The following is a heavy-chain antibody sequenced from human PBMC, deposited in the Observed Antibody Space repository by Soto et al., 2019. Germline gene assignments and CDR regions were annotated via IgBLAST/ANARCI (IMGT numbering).Heavy chain of an antibody. Sequence: PSETLSLTCTVSGGSITSAGYYWTWIRQHPGKGLEWIACIYYSGTTSYSPSLRSRLTISVDTSKSQFSLKLTSVTAADTAVYYCGRENQRVPLGSYFDSWGQGTLVTVSS. CDR3: GRENQRVPLGSYFDS. CDR1: GGSITSAGYY. V-gene: IGHV4-31*03. J-gene: IGHJ4*02. CDR2: IYYSGTT.